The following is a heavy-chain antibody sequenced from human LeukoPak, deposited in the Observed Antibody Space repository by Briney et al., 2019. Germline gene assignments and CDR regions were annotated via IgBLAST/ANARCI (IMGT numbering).Heavy chain of an antibody. CDR2: IKLDGGEK. V-gene: IGHV3-7*01. CDR1: GFTFSNYW. D-gene: IGHD6-13*01. Sequence: GGSLRLSCAASGFTFSNYWMTWVRQAPGKGLEWVAYIKLDGGEKYYVDSVKGRFTISRDNAKNSLFLQMNSLRAEDTAGYYCARAGYYRSWYSDAFDIWGQGTTVTVSS. CDR3: ARAGYYRSWYSDAFDI. J-gene: IGHJ3*02.